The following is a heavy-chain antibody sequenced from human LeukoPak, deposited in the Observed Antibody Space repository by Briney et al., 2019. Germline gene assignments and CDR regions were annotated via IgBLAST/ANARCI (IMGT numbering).Heavy chain of an antibody. CDR1: GGSISSGDYY. D-gene: IGHD6-13*01. J-gene: IGHJ5*02. V-gene: IGHV4-30-4*01. CDR2: IYYSGST. Sequence: SETLSLTCAVYGGSISSGDYYWSWIRQPPGKGLEWCGYIYYSGSTYYNPSLKSRVTISVDTSKNQFSLKLSSVTAADTAVYYCVGDALYSSTWYPGPWGQGTLVTVSS. CDR3: VGDALYSSTWYPGP.